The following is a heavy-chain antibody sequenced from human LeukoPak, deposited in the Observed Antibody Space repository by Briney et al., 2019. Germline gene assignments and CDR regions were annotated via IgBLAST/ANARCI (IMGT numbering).Heavy chain of an antibody. CDR3: ARGSSSWYRPHDY. D-gene: IGHD6-13*01. Sequence: PSETLSLTCTVSGGSTSSSRHYWGWVRQPPGKGLEWIASIYYTGSSYYNPSLKSRVTISVDTSKNQFSLKLSSVAAADTAVYYCARGSSSWYRPHDYWGQGTLVTVSS. J-gene: IGHJ4*02. V-gene: IGHV4-39*07. CDR2: IYYTGSS. CDR1: GGSTSSSRHY.